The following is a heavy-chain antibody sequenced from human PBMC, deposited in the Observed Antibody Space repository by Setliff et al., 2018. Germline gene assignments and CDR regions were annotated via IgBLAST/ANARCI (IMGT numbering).Heavy chain of an antibody. CDR3: VRGFTIFGVVKLERWFDP. V-gene: IGHV4-38-2*01. CDR2: ISHSGST. D-gene: IGHD3-3*01. CDR1: GYSINGDCF. J-gene: IGHJ5*02. Sequence: PSETLSLTCAVSGYSINGDCFWGWIRQPPGKGLEWIGTISHSGSTSYNSSLKSRVTMSVDTSKNQFFLKLSSVTAADTAVYYCVRGFTIFGVVKLERWFDPWGQGTLVTVSS.